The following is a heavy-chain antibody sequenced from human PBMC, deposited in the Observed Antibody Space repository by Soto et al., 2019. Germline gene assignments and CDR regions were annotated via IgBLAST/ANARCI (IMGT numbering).Heavy chain of an antibody. J-gene: IGHJ6*02. CDR3: ARPTQRAYDLPGQTNYYYYGMDV. V-gene: IGHV1-69*13. CDR1: GGTFSSYS. Sequence: SVKVSCKASGGTFSSYSISWVRQAPGQGLEWMGGIIPIFGTANYAQKFQGRVTITADESTSTAYMELSSLRSEDTAVYYCARPTQRAYDLPGQTNYYYYGMDVWGQGTTVTVSS. CDR2: IIPIFGTA. D-gene: IGHD3-3*01.